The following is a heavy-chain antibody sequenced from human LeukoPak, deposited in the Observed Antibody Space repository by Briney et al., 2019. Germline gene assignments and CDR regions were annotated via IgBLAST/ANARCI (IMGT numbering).Heavy chain of an antibody. V-gene: IGHV3-21*01. CDR1: GFTFSSYS. Sequence: GGSLRLSXAASGFTFSSYSMNWVCQAPGKGLEWVSSISSSSSYIYYADSVKGRFTISRDNAKNSLYLQMNSLRAEDTAVYYCARDLCSGGSCYSGGYGYWGQGTLVTVSS. D-gene: IGHD2-15*01. J-gene: IGHJ4*02. CDR3: ARDLCSGGSCYSGGYGY. CDR2: ISSSSSYI.